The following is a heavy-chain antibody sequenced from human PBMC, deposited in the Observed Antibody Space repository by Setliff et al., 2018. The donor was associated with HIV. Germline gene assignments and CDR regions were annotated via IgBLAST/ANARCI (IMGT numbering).Heavy chain of an antibody. J-gene: IGHJ4*02. CDR1: GYSFTTYW. CDR3: ATSPLGYCSGGSCSHYFDY. Sequence: GESLTISCKGSGYSFTTYWIGWVRQMPGKGLEWMGIIYPGDSDTRYSPSFQGQVTISADKSISTAYLQWSSLKASDTAMYYCATSPLGYCSGGSCSHYFDYWGPGTLVTSPQ. V-gene: IGHV5-51*01. CDR2: IYPGDSDT. D-gene: IGHD2-15*01.